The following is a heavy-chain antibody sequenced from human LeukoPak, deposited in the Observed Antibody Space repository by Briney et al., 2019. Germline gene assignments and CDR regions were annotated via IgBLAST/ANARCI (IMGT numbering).Heavy chain of an antibody. CDR3: ARDSDLGWAVAVTAPFDY. CDR2: ISAYNGNT. D-gene: IGHD6-19*01. V-gene: IGHV1-18*01. CDR1: GYTFTSYG. Sequence: ASVKVSFKASGYTFTSYGISWVRQAPGQWLEWMGWISAYNGNTNYAQKLQGRVTMTTDTSTSTAYMELRSLRSDDTAVYYCARDSDLGWAVAVTAPFDYWGQGTLVTVSS. J-gene: IGHJ4*02.